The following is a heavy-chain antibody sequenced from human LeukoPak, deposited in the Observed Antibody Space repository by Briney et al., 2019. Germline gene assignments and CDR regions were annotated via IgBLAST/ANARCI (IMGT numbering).Heavy chain of an antibody. CDR1: GDSTSRDY. CDR3: ARRLCSGGSCYEAS. CDR2: ISYSGST. V-gene: IGHV4-59*01. Sequence: PSETLSLTCTVSGDSTSRDYWSRLRQPPGEGLEWIGYISYSGSTNYNPSLKSRVTISVDTSKNHFSLKVRSVNAAATAVYYCARRLCSGGSCYEASWGQGTLVTVSS. J-gene: IGHJ5*02. D-gene: IGHD2-15*01.